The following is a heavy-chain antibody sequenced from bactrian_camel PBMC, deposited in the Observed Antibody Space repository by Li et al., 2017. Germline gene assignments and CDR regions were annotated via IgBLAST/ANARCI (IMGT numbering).Heavy chain of an antibody. CDR3: AADRPGSMVYVLSC. J-gene: IGHJ4*01. V-gene: IGHV3S25*01. D-gene: IGHD1*01. CDR1: GFTFTNCW. CDR2: SSSGALSL. Sequence: QLVESGGGLVQPGGSLRLSCAASGFTFTNCWMHWVRQGPGKGLEWVSSSSSGALSLVYADSVKGRFTISRDNAKNTVYLLMNSLKPEDTAVYYCAADRPGSMVYVLSCWGQGTQVTVS.